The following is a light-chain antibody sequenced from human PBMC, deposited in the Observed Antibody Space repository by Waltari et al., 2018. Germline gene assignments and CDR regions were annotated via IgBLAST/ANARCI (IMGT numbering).Light chain of an antibody. Sequence: DIQMTQSPSSLSASVGDRVTITCRASQSISSYLNWYQQKPGKAPKLLIYAASSLQSGVPSRISGSGSGTDVTLTISSLQPEDFATYYCQQSYSTPPWTFGQGTKVEIK. J-gene: IGKJ1*01. V-gene: IGKV1-39*01. CDR3: QQSYSTPPWT. CDR1: QSISSY. CDR2: AAS.